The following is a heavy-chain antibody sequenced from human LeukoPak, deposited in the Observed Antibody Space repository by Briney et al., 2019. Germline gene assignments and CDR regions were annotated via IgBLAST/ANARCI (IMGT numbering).Heavy chain of an antibody. V-gene: IGHV3-23*01. CDR1: GFTFRSYA. CDR3: AKPLEKYTYGGNFDY. CDR2: ISSSADST. J-gene: IGHJ4*02. D-gene: IGHD4-23*01. Sequence: GGSLRLSCEASGFTFRSYAMSWVRQAPGKGLAWVSVISSSADSTYYADSVKGRFTISRDNSKNTLYLQMNNLRAEDTAVYYCAKPLEKYTYGGNFDYWGQGLLVTVSS.